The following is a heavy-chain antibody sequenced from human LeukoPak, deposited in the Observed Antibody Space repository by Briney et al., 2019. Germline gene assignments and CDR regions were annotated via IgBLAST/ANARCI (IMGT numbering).Heavy chain of an antibody. CDR2: MNPNSGNT. V-gene: IGHV1-8*01. CDR1: GYTFTSYD. J-gene: IGHJ6*03. Sequence: ASVKVSCKASGYTFTSYDINWVRQATGQGLEWMGWMNPNSGNTGYAQKFQGRDTMTRNTSISTAYMELSSLRSEDTAVYYCARLGRTPRPDYYYYMDVWGKGTTVTVSS. CDR3: ARLGRTPRPDYYYYMDV.